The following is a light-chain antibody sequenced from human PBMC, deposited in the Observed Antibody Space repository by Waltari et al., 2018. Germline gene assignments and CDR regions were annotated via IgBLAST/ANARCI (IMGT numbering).Light chain of an antibody. V-gene: IGKV4-1*01. Sequence: DSLTVSLGERATINCKSSQSVLYSSNNKNYLAWYQQKPGQPPKLLIYWASTRESGVPDRFSGSGSGTDFTLTISSLQAEDVAVYYCQQYYSTLVTFGQGTKVEIK. CDR2: WAS. CDR1: QSVLYSSNNKNY. CDR3: QQYYSTLVT. J-gene: IGKJ1*01.